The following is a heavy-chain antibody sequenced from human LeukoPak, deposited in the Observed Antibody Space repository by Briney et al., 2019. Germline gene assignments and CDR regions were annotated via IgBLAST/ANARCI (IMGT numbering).Heavy chain of an antibody. CDR2: IYTSGST. D-gene: IGHD3-10*01. V-gene: IGHV4-4*07. CDR1: DGSISSYY. CDR3: ARDQYYYGSGSYGLDY. Sequence: PSETLSLTCTVSDGSISSYYWSWIRQPAGKGLEWIGRIYTSGSTNYNPSLKSRVTMSVDTSKNQFSLKLSSVTAADTAVYYCARDQYYYGSGSYGLDYWGQGTLVTVSS. J-gene: IGHJ4*02.